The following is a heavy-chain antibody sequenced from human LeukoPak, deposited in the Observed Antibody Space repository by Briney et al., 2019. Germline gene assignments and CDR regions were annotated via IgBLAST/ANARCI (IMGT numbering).Heavy chain of an antibody. V-gene: IGHV4-39*07. D-gene: IGHD3-10*01. CDR1: GGSISSSSYY. J-gene: IGHJ4*02. Sequence: PSETLSLTCTVSGGSISSSSYYWGWIRQPPGKGLEWIGSIYYSRSTYYNPSLKSRVTISVDKSKNQFSLKLSSVTAADTAVYYCARAGRDEYYYGSGSYDYWGQGTLVTVSS. CDR2: IYYSRST. CDR3: ARAGRDEYYYGSGSYDY.